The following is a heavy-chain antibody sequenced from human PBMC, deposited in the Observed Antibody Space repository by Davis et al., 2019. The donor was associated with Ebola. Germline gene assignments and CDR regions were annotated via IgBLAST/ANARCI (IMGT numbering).Heavy chain of an antibody. D-gene: IGHD3-10*01. CDR1: GGSISSSSYY. J-gene: IGHJ4*02. CDR3: AGGVWFGELFGAY. V-gene: IGHV4-39*01. CDR2: IYYSGST. Sequence: SETLSLTCTVSGGSISSSSYYWGWIRQPPGKGLEWIGSIYYSGSTYYNPSLKSRVTISVDTSKNQFSLKLSSVTAADTAVYYCAGGVWFGELFGAYWGQGTLVTVSS.